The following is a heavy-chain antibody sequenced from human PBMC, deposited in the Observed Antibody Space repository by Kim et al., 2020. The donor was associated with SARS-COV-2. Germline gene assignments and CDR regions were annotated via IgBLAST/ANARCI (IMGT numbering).Heavy chain of an antibody. CDR2: ISYSGST. CDR3: ARHVPNSRGRFDY. Sequence: SETLSLTCTVSGDSISSSSSYWGWIRQPPGKGLEWIESISYSGSTFYNPSLKSRVTISVVRSKNQFSLKLSSVTAADTAVYYCARHVPNSRGRFDYWGQGTLVTVSS. D-gene: IGHD6-19*01. V-gene: IGHV4-39*01. CDR1: GDSISSSSSY. J-gene: IGHJ4*02.